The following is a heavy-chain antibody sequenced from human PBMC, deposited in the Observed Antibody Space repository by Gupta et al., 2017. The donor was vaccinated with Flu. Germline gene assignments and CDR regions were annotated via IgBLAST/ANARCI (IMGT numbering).Heavy chain of an antibody. J-gene: IGHJ4*02. V-gene: IGHV3-21*01. CDR3: ARNYDYVWGSYRPFDY. Sequence: VQLGEVGGGPVKPGGSLRPPWCASGFTLLSLSMQWVRPAPGKGLEWVSSISSSSSYIYYADSVKGRFTISRDNAKNSLYLQMNSLRAEDTAVYYCARNYDYVWGSYRPFDYWGQGTLVTVSS. CDR2: ISSSSSYI. D-gene: IGHD3-16*02. CDR1: GFTLLSLS.